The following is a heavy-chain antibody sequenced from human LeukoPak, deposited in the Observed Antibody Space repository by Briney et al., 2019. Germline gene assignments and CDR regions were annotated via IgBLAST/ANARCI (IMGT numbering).Heavy chain of an antibody. J-gene: IGHJ4*02. CDR3: ARVKMVRGISLDY. V-gene: IGHV3-74*01. CDR1: GFTLSSYW. D-gene: IGHD3-10*01. CDR2: INSDGSST. Sequence: PGGSLRLSCAASGFTLSSYWMHWVRQAPGKGLVWVSRINSDGSSTSYADSVKGRFTISRDNAKNTLYLQMNSLRAEDTAVYYCARVKMVRGISLDYWGQGTLVTVSS.